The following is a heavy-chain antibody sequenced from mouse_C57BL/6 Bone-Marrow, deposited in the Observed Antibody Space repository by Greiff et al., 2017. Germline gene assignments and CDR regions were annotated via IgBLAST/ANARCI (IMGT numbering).Heavy chain of an antibody. D-gene: IGHD2-4*01. CDR3: ARDRLRPWFAY. V-gene: IGHV5-4*01. Sequence: EVKLQESGGGLVKPGGSLKLSCAASGFTFSSYAMSWVRQTPEKRLEWVATISDGGSYTYYPDNVKGRFTISRDNAKNNLYLQMSHLKSEDTAMYYCARDRLRPWFAYWGQGTLVTVSA. J-gene: IGHJ3*01. CDR2: ISDGGSYT. CDR1: GFTFSSYA.